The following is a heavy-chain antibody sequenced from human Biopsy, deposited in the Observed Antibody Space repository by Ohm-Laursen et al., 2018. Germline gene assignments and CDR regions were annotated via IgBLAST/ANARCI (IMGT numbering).Heavy chain of an antibody. CDR2: IYYSGSI. CDR1: GGSVNSYS. CDR3: ARVGAGAPSIDYFDY. J-gene: IGHJ4*02. D-gene: IGHD1-26*01. Sequence: GTLSLTCTASGGSVNSYSWSWIRQPPGKGLEWIGYIYYSGSINYNPSLKSRVTISLDTSKNQFSLKLSSVIAADTAVYYCARVGAGAPSIDYFDYWGQGALVTVSS. V-gene: IGHV4-59*02.